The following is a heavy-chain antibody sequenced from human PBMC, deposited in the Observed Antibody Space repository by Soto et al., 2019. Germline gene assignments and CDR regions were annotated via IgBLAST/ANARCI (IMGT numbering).Heavy chain of an antibody. V-gene: IGHV3-21*01. Sequence: PGGSLRLSCASSGFTFSSYSMNWVRQAPGKGLEWVSSISSSSSYIYYADSVKGRFTISRDNAKNSLYLQMNSLRAEDTAVYYCARDLYYDFWSGSSNWFDPWGQGTLVTVSS. J-gene: IGHJ5*02. CDR3: ARDLYYDFWSGSSNWFDP. CDR1: GFTFSSYS. CDR2: ISSSSSYI. D-gene: IGHD3-3*01.